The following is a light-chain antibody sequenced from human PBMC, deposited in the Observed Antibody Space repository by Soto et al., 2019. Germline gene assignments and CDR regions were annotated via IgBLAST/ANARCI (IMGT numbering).Light chain of an antibody. V-gene: IGKV2-30*01. CDR2: TVS. Sequence: DVLSTWPSLSLPVTLGPPASVSCRFSHILVSSDGNIYLNWFQQRPGQSPRRLIYTVSNGHSGVPDRFSGSGSGTDFTLKISRVEAEDLVVYYCMQANHLPPTFGEGTKVDIK. J-gene: IGKJ4*02. CDR1: HILVSSDGNIY. CDR3: MQANHLPPT.